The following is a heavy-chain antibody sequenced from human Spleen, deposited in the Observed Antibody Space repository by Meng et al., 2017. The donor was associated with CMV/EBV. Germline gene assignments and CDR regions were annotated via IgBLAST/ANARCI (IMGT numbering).Heavy chain of an antibody. CDR2: IYSCGST. CDR1: GFTVSSNY. Sequence: GESLKISCAASGFTVSSNYMSWVRQAPGKGLEWVSVIYSCGSTYYADSVKGRFTISRDNSKNTLYLQMNSLRAEDTAVYYCAREAYYDAVWGQGTLVTVSS. V-gene: IGHV3-66*03. J-gene: IGHJ4*02. CDR3: AREAYYDAV. D-gene: IGHD3-3*01.